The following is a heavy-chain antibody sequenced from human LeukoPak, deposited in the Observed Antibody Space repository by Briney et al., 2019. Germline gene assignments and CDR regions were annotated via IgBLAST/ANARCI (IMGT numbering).Heavy chain of an antibody. CDR2: ISSSGSTI. D-gene: IGHD3-22*01. J-gene: IGHJ6*03. V-gene: IGHV3-11*04. CDR1: GFTFSDYY. Sequence: PGGSLRLSCAASGFTFSDYYMSWIRQAPGRGLEWVSYISSSGSTIYYADSVKGRFTIARDNAKNSLYLQMNSLRAEDTAVYYCARDYGSGYYYVTGYYYYYYMDVWGKGTTVTISS. CDR3: ARDYGSGYYYVTGYYYYYYMDV.